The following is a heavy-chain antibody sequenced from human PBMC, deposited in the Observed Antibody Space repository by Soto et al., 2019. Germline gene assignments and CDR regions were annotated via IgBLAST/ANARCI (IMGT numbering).Heavy chain of an antibody. D-gene: IGHD3-22*01. V-gene: IGHV3-33*01. CDR2: IWYDGSNK. J-gene: IGHJ3*02. CDR3: ARDHYYDSSGYKADAFDI. Sequence: GGSLRLSCAASGFTFSSYGMHWVRQAPGKGLEWVAVIWYDGSNKYYADSVKGRFTISRDNSKNTLYLQMNSLRAEDTAVYYCARDHYYDSSGYKADAFDIWGQGTMVTVSS. CDR1: GFTFSSYG.